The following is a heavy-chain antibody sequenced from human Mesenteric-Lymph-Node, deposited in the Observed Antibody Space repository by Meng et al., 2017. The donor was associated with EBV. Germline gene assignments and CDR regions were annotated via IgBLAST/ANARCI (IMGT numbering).Heavy chain of an antibody. Sequence: VPRQWSDLSLLQPSDTLSLTCSVSCVSVSRCCDCWSWIRQPPGKGLAWCGYFYDSESTNDTPSLKSRVTISVDTSKNQFSLKLSSVTAADTAVYYCAKYSELDGPFDPWGQGTLVTVSS. CDR1: CVSVSRCCDC. J-gene: IGHJ5*02. V-gene: IGHV4-61*01. CDR2: FYDSEST. D-gene: IGHD5-12*01. CDR3: AKYSELDGPFDP.